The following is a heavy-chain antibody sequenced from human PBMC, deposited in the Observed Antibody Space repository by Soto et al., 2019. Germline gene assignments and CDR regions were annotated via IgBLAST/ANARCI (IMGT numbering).Heavy chain of an antibody. Sequence: PGGSLRLSCAASGFTFSSYAMHWVRQAPGKELEWVAVISYDGSNKYYADSVKGRFTISRDNSKNTLYLQMNSRRAEDTAVYYCARDVCSGWYFEAVNYYYYYGMDVWGQGTTVTVSS. J-gene: IGHJ6*02. CDR2: ISYDGSNK. V-gene: IGHV3-30-3*01. CDR1: GFTFSSYA. D-gene: IGHD6-19*01. CDR3: ARDVCSGWYFEAVNYYYYYGMDV.